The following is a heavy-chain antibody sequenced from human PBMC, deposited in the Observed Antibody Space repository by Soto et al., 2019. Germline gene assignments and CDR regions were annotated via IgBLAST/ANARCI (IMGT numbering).Heavy chain of an antibody. CDR2: INTDGSTT. V-gene: IGHV3-74*01. D-gene: IGHD5-12*01. CDR3: VRIRRGDGYTFGY. J-gene: IGHJ4*02. Sequence: EVQLVESGGVSVQPRGSLRLSCTASRFTLSNYWMHWVRQAPGKGLVWVSRINTDGSTTTYADSVKGRFTISRDNAKNTLYLQMNSLRDEDTAVYYCVRIRRGDGYTFGYWGQGTLVTVSS. CDR1: RFTLSNYW.